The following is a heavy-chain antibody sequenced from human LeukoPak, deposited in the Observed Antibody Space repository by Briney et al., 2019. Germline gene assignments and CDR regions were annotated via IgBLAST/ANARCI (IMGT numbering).Heavy chain of an antibody. V-gene: IGHV3-30-3*01. Sequence: GGSLRLSCAASGFTFSSYAMHWVRQAPGKGLEWVAVISYDGSNKYYADSVKGRFTISRDNSKNTLYLQMNSLRAEDTAVYYCARDRGPSSSFSPFDYWGQGTLVTVSS. J-gene: IGHJ4*02. CDR2: ISYDGSNK. CDR1: GFTFSSYA. D-gene: IGHD6-6*01. CDR3: ARDRGPSSSFSPFDY.